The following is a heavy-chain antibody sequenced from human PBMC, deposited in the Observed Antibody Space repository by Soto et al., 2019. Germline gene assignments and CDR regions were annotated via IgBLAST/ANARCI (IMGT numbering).Heavy chain of an antibody. D-gene: IGHD6-25*01. Sequence: GGSLRLSCAASGFTVSSNYMSWVRQAPGKGLEWVSVIYSSGYIYYADSVKGRFTISRDNAKNSLYLQMNSLRAEDTAVYYCARDRGIAAAGGIGNWFDPWGQGTLVTVSS. J-gene: IGHJ5*02. CDR2: IYSSGYI. V-gene: IGHV3-66*01. CDR1: GFTVSSNY. CDR3: ARDRGIAAAGGIGNWFDP.